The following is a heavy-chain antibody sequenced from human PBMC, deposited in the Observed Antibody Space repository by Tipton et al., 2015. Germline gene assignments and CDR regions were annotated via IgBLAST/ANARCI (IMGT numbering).Heavy chain of an antibody. CDR2: ISYTDTT. V-gene: IGHV4-61*01. Sequence: TLSLTCAVFAYSISSDYYWGWIRQPPGKALEWIGYISYTDTTHYNPSLKSRITISLNTSKNQFSLKMSSVTAADTAVYFCARDLEHGMDVWGQGTTVTVS. CDR1: AYSISSDYY. CDR3: ARDLEHGMDV. J-gene: IGHJ6*02.